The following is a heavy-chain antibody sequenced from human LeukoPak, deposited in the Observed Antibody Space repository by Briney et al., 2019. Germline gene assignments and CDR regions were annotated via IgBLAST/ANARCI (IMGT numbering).Heavy chain of an antibody. J-gene: IGHJ4*02. CDR2: ISWNSGSI. CDR3: AKAPLTTSGTHYLDY. D-gene: IGHD1-26*01. V-gene: IGHV3-9*01. CDR1: GFTFGDYN. Sequence: GGSLRLSCAASGFTFGDYNMHWVRQAPGKGLEWVSSISWNSGSIGYADSVKGRFTISRDNAKNSLYLQMNSLRAEDTGLYYCAKAPLTTSGTHYLDYWGRGTLVTVS.